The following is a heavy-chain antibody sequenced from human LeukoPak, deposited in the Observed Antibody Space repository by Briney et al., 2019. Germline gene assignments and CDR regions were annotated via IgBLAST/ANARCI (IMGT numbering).Heavy chain of an antibody. V-gene: IGHV1-69*13. CDR3: ASAVIKAEAFDI. CDR2: IIPIFDSP. D-gene: IGHD3-10*01. Sequence: GASVKVSCKASGGTFVGYGISWVRLAPAQGLEWMGGIIPIFDSPNYAQKFLGRLSITADESTGTAYMELSSLKSDDTAMYYCASAVIKAEAFDIWGQGTMVTVSS. CDR1: GGTFVGYG. J-gene: IGHJ3*02.